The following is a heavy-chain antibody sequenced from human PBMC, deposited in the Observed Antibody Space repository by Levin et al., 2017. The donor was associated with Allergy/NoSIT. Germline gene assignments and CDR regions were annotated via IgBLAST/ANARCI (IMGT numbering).Heavy chain of an antibody. J-gene: IGHJ4*02. D-gene: IGHD3-22*01. CDR3: ARGHHYYDSSGYQRFDY. CDR1: GFTFSSYW. V-gene: IGHV3-7*01. Sequence: GGSLRLSCAASGFTFSSYWMSWVRQAPGKGLEWVANIKQDGSEKYYVDSVKGRFTISRDNAKNSLYLQMNSLRAEDTAVYYCARGHHYYDSSGYQRFDYWGQGTLVTVSS. CDR2: IKQDGSEK.